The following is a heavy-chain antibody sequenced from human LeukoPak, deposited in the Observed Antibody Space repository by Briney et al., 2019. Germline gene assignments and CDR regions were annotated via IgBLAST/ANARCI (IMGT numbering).Heavy chain of an antibody. Sequence: ASVKVSCKASGYTFTSYGISWVRQAPGQGLEWMGWINTNTGNPTYAQGFTGRFVFSLDTSVSTAYLQISSLKAEDTAVYYCARKQGFWSGYSADYYYGMDVWGQGTTVTVSS. V-gene: IGHV7-4-1*02. CDR2: INTNTGNP. CDR1: GYTFTSYG. J-gene: IGHJ6*02. D-gene: IGHD3-3*01. CDR3: ARKQGFWSGYSADYYYGMDV.